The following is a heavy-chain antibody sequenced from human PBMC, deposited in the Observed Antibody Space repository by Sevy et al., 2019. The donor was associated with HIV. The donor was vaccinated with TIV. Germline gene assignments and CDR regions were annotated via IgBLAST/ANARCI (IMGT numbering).Heavy chain of an antibody. CDR1: GFTFDDYA. CDR3: TRGLATADTPEYYFDY. V-gene: IGHV3-49*03. Sequence: GGSLRLSCTTSGFTFDDYAMSWFRQAPGKGLEWVAFITRNSYEAYGGATDYGASVKGRFIISRDDSKSIAYLQMNILKTEDTGVYYCTRGLATADTPEYYFDYWGQGTLVTVSS. J-gene: IGHJ4*02. CDR2: ITRNSYEAYGGAT. D-gene: IGHD5-12*01.